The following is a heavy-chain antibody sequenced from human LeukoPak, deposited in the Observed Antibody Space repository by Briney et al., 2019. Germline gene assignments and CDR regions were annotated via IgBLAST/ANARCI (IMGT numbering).Heavy chain of an antibody. CDR1: GFTLSSYW. CDR2: INSDGSST. D-gene: IGHD6-19*01. Sequence: GGSLRPSCAASGFTLSSYWMHWVRQAPGKGLVWVSRINSDGSSTSYADSVKGRFTISSDNAKNTLYLQMNSLRAEDTAVYYCVLYSSGWYSSAFDIWGQGTMVTVSS. CDR3: VLYSSGWYSSAFDI. J-gene: IGHJ3*02. V-gene: IGHV3-74*01.